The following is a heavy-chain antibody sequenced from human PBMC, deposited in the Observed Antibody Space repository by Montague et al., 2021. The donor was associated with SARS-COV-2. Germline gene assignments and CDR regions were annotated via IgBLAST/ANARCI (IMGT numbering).Heavy chain of an antibody. J-gene: IGHJ6*02. V-gene: IGHV4-61*01. CDR1: GGSVSSGSYY. CDR3: ARPGRAPFHYAMDV. CDR2: INYSGST. Sequence: SETLSLTCTVSGGSVSSGSYYWSWIRQPPGKRLEWIGYINYSGSTNYNPSLKSRVTISVDMSRNQFSLKLRSVTAAATAIYYCARPGRAPFHYAMDVWGQGTTVTVPS. D-gene: IGHD2/OR15-2a*01.